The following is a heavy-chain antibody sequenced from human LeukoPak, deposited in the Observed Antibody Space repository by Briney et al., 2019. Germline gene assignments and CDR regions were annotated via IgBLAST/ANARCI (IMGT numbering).Heavy chain of an antibody. D-gene: IGHD4/OR15-4a*01. J-gene: IGHJ4*02. V-gene: IGHV3-21*01. CDR1: GFTFDSYT. Sequence: GGSLRLSCAASGFTFDSYTMNWIRQAPGKGLEWVSSISSRSGSIYYADSVRGRFTISRDNAKNSLYLQMNSLRAGDTAVYYCARRAGAYSHPYDYWGQGTLVTVSS. CDR3: ARRAGAYSHPYDY. CDR2: ISSRSGSI.